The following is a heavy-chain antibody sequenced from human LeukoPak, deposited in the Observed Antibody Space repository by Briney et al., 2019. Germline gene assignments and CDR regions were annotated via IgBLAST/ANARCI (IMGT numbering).Heavy chain of an antibody. D-gene: IGHD2-21*02. V-gene: IGHV4-30-4*01. J-gene: IGHJ5*02. CDR3: ARASPPAYCGGDCYSNWFDP. CDR2: ISHSESS. Sequence: SETLSLTCTVSGGSMKYGDYYWSWIRQPPEMGLEWIGYISHSESSYYNPSLKSRVTISVDRSKNQFSLKLSSVTAADTAVYYCARASPPAYCGGDCYSNWFDPWGQGTLVTVSS. CDR1: GGSMKYGDYY.